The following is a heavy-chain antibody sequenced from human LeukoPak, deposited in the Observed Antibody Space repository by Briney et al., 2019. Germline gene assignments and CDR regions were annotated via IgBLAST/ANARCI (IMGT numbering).Heavy chain of an antibody. J-gene: IGHJ4*02. CDR1: GLTFSRYT. D-gene: IGHD3-10*01. CDR3: AREGWDGSGSLDY. CDR2: ISYDGSNK. Sequence: GGSLRLSCAGSGLTFSRYTMHWVRQAPGKGLEWVAIISYDGSNKHYADSVKGRFTISRDNSRNTLSLQMNSLRAEDTAVYYCAREGWDGSGSLDYWGQGTLVTVSS. V-gene: IGHV3-30-3*01.